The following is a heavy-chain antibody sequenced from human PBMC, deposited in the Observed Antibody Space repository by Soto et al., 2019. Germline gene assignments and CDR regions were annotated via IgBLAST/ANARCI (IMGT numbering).Heavy chain of an antibody. CDR2: IYHTGDT. CDR1: SGPIRSHN. V-gene: IGHV4-59*08. Sequence: QVQLQQSGPGLVKPSETLSLTCTVSSGPIRSHNWGWIRQPPGGGLEWIGYIYHTGDTSYNPSLSSRVTISADTSTNHISLTLRSVTAADTAVYYCVRQGIGDLHGLVDVWGQGTRFSVSS. D-gene: IGHD3-10*01. J-gene: IGHJ6*02. CDR3: VRQGIGDLHGLVDV.